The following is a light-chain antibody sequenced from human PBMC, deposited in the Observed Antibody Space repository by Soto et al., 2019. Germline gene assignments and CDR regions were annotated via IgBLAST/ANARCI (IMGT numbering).Light chain of an antibody. V-gene: IGKV3-15*01. CDR1: QSVSTT. J-gene: IGKJ5*01. CDR2: GAY. CDR3: QQYNNWPPYT. Sequence: PGERATLSCRASQSVSTTLAXXQXXPXXXXXLXXXGAYTRATDIRARFSGSGSGTEFTLTIIGLQSEDFAVYYCQQYNNWPPYTFGQGTRLEIK.